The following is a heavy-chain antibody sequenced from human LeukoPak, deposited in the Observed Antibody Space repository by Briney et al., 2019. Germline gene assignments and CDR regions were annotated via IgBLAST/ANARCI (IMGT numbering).Heavy chain of an antibody. V-gene: IGHV1-18*01. Sequence: ASVKVSCKASGYTFTSYGISWVRQAPGQGLEWMGWISAYNGNTKYAQKFQGRVTMTTDTSTSTAYMEVRSLRSDDTAVYYCARGFPPRRNYDRNGYYSYYFDHWGQGTLVTVSS. CDR2: ISAYNGNT. CDR3: ARGFPPRRNYDRNGYYSYYFDH. D-gene: IGHD3-22*01. CDR1: GYTFTSYG. J-gene: IGHJ4*02.